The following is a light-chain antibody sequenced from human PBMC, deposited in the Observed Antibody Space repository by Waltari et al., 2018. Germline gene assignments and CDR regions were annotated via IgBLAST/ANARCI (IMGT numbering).Light chain of an antibody. CDR3: CSFSGGNDLL. Sequence: QSALTQPPSASGPPGQSVTISCTGTNSDIDNFQYVSWYQQHHGKAPRLIIYDFTKRPSEVPNRLSGSKSGNMASLTVSYLQADDEADYFCCSFSGGNDLLFGGGTKLTVL. V-gene: IGLV2-8*01. CDR1: NSDIDNFQY. CDR2: DFT. J-gene: IGLJ2*01.